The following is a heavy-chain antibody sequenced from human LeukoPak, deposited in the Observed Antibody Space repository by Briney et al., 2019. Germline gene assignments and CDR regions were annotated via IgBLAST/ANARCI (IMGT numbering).Heavy chain of an antibody. V-gene: IGHV4-4*07. CDR3: ARGVYGIAAAGTTVWFDP. CDR2: IYTSGST. Sequence: PSETLSLTCTVSGGSISDYSWSWIRQPAGKGLEWIGRIYTSGSTNYNPSLKSRVTISVDTSKNQFSLKLSSVTAADTAVYYCARGVYGIAAAGTTVWFDPWGQGTLVTVSS. J-gene: IGHJ5*02. D-gene: IGHD6-13*01. CDR1: GGSISDYS.